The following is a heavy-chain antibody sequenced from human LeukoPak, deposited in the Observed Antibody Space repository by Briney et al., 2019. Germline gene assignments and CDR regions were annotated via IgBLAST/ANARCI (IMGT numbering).Heavy chain of an antibody. J-gene: IGHJ6*04. Sequence: GGSLRLSCAASGFTFSSYWMHWVRQAPGKGLVWVSRSNSDGSTTNYADSVKGRFTISRDNAKNMLYLQMNSLGAEDTAVYYCARGPTIRDYDFWTMDVWGKGTTVTVSS. CDR2: SNSDGSTT. CDR1: GFTFSSYW. D-gene: IGHD3-3*01. V-gene: IGHV3-74*01. CDR3: ARGPTIRDYDFWTMDV.